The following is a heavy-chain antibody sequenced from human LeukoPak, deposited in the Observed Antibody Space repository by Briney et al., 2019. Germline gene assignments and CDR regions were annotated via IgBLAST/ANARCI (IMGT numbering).Heavy chain of an antibody. CDR1: GFTFSSYS. Sequence: GGSLRLSCAASGFTFSSYSMNWVRQARGKGLEWVSSISSSSSYIYYADSVKGRFTISRDNAKNSLYLQMNSLRAEDTAVYYCASDGYGSETDAFDIWGQGTMVTVSS. CDR3: ASDGYGSETDAFDI. V-gene: IGHV3-21*01. CDR2: ISSSSSYI. D-gene: IGHD3-10*01. J-gene: IGHJ3*02.